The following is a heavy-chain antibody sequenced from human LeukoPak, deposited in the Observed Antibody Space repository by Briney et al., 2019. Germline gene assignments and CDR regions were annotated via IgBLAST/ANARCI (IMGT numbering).Heavy chain of an antibody. CDR3: TTDYSGWYAIGY. J-gene: IGHJ4*02. Sequence: GGSLRLSCAASGFTFSSYGMHWVRQAPGKGLEWVAVISYDGSNKYYADSVKGRFTISRDNSKNTLYLQMNSLKTEDTAVYYCTTDYSGWYAIGYWGQGTLVTVSS. V-gene: IGHV3-30*03. D-gene: IGHD6-19*01. CDR2: ISYDGSNK. CDR1: GFTFSSYG.